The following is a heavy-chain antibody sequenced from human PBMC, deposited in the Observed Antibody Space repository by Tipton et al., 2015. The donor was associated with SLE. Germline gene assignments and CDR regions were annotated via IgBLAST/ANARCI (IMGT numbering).Heavy chain of an antibody. CDR3: ARDYSFCGGDCYFRGAFDL. CDR2: IYYRGRT. D-gene: IGHD2-21*02. J-gene: IGHJ3*01. Sequence: LRLSCAASGFTFSDYYMSWIRQPPGKGLEWIGYIYYRGRTNYNASLKSRVTISVDTSKNQFSLTLTSVTAADTAVYYCARDYSFCGGDCYFRGAFDLWGQGTMVTVSS. CDR1: GFTFSDYY. V-gene: IGHV4-59*01.